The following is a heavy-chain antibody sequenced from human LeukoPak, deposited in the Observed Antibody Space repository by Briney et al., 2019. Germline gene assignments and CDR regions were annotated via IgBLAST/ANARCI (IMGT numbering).Heavy chain of an antibody. Sequence: ASVKVSCKASGYTFTSYDINWVRQATGQGLEWMGWMNPNSGNTGYAQKFQGRVTMTRNTSISTAYMELSSLRSEDTAVYYCARRATTVNYYFDYWGQGTLVTVSS. CDR2: MNPNSGNT. V-gene: IGHV1-8*01. CDR3: ARRATTVNYYFDY. J-gene: IGHJ4*02. CDR1: GYTFTSYD. D-gene: IGHD4-11*01.